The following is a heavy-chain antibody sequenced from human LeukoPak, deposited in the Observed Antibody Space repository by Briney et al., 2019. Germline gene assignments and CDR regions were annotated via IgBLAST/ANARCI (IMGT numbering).Heavy chain of an antibody. CDR1: GGTFSSYA. D-gene: IGHD3-22*01. CDR3: ARAKPRITMIVEAWYFDL. Sequence: SVKVSCKASGGTFSSYAISWVRQAPGQGLEWMGRIIPILGIANYAQKFQGRVTITADKSTSTAYLELSSLRSEDTAVYYCARAKPRITMIVEAWYFDLWGRGTLVTVSS. CDR2: IIPILGIA. V-gene: IGHV1-69*04. J-gene: IGHJ2*01.